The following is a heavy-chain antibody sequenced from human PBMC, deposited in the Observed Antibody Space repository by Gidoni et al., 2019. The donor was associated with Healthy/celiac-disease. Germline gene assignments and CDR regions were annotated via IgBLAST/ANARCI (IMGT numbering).Heavy chain of an antibody. CDR1: GGSISSGSYY. Sequence: QVQLQESGPGLVKPSQTLSLTCTVSGGSISSGSYYWSWIRQPAGKGLEWIGRIYTSGSTNYNPSLKSRVTMSVDTSKNQFSLKLSSVTAADTAVYYCAREGIFGVVNRGQDYWGQGTLVTVSS. CDR3: AREGIFGVVNRGQDY. V-gene: IGHV4-61*02. J-gene: IGHJ4*02. D-gene: IGHD3-3*01. CDR2: IYTSGST.